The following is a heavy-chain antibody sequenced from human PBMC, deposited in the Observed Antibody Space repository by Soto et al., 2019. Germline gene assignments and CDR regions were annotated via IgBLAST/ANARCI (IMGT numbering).Heavy chain of an antibody. D-gene: IGHD5-12*01. Sequence: GESLKISCEVSGYSFANYWISWVRQMPGQGLEWMGRIDPSDSYTNYSPSFQGHVTISADKSISTAYLQWSSLKASDTAMYYCARQKGDGYTAGVWGQGTTVTVSS. CDR1: GYSFANYW. CDR3: ARQKGDGYTAGV. J-gene: IGHJ6*02. CDR2: IDPSDSYT. V-gene: IGHV5-10-1*01.